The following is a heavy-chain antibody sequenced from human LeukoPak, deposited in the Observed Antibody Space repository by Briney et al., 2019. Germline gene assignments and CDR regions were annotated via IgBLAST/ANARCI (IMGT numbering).Heavy chain of an antibody. D-gene: IGHD3-3*01. J-gene: IGHJ4*02. CDR3: ATDRGWRTSGYYLYYFEY. CDR1: GFIFTGYF. V-gene: IGHV3-7*01. Sequence: HRGGSLRLSCAASGFIFTGYFMSWVRQAPGKGLEWVASIKHGGSEKYYVDSVRGRFTISRDNTKNLLYLQMSSLRAEDTAVYYCATDRGWRTSGYYLYYFEYWGQGTLVTFSS. CDR2: IKHGGSEK.